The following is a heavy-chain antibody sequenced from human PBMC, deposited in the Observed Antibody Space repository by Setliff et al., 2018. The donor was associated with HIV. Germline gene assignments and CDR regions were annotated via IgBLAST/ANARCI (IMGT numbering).Heavy chain of an antibody. V-gene: IGHV1-3*01. CDR2: ISAGKGMT. CDR1: GYTFSTYA. Sequence: ASVKVSCKASGYTFSTYAMHWVRQAPGQRLEWMGWISAGKGMTKHSKKFQGRVTLTRDTAASTAYMELSSLRSEDTAVYYCARDIYDSGWFTLEYWGQGTLVTVSS. J-gene: IGHJ4*02. CDR3: ARDIYDSGWFTLEY. D-gene: IGHD6-19*01.